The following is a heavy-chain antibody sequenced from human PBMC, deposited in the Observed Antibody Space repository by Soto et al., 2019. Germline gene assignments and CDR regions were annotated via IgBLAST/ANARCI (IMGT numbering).Heavy chain of an antibody. V-gene: IGHV3-23*01. Sequence: PGGSLRLSCAASGFTFSSNAMSWVRQAPGKGLEWVSAISGSGGSTYYADSEKDRFTISRDNSKNTLYLQMNSLRAEDTAVYYCAIDAYVVRGCIAVAGTSRLFDYWGQGLLVSVFS. J-gene: IGHJ4*02. CDR3: AIDAYVVRGCIAVAGTSRLFDY. CDR1: GFTFSSNA. CDR2: ISGSGGST. D-gene: IGHD6-13*01.